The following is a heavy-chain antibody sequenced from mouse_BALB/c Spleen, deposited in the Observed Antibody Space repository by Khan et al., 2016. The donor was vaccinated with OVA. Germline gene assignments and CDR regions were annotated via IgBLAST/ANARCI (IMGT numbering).Heavy chain of an antibody. CDR1: GYSITTDYA. CDR3: ARIYGGDFDY. CDR2: ISYSGNT. J-gene: IGHJ2*01. Sequence: EVKLEVLGPGLVKPSQSLSLTCTVTGYSITTDYAWNWIRQFPGSKLEWMGHISYSGNTKYNPSLKSRISITRDTSKNQFFLQLKSVTTEDTARYYCARIYGGDFDYWGQGTTLTVSS. D-gene: IGHD1-1*01. V-gene: IGHV3-2*02.